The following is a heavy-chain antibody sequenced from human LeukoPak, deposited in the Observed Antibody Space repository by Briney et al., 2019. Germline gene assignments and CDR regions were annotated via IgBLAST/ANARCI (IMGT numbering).Heavy chain of an antibody. D-gene: IGHD6-13*01. CDR3: ARDLGIAAAGTGY. Sequence: GGSLRLSCAASGFTFGSYSMNWVRQAPGKGLEWVSSISRSSYIYYADSVKGQFTISRDNAKNSLYQQMNSLRAEDTAVYYCARDLGIAAAGTGYWGQGTLVTVSS. V-gene: IGHV3-21*01. CDR1: GFTFGSYS. J-gene: IGHJ4*02. CDR2: ISRSSYI.